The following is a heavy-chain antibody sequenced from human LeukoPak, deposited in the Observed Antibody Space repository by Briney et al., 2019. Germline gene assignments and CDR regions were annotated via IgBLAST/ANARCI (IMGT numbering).Heavy chain of an antibody. Sequence: GGSLRLSCVASGFTFSQYSMNWVRQAPGKGLEWLAYISGRTSTIHYADSVRGRFTISRDIAKKSLYLEMNSLRGEDTGVYYCARLVGASTLIDYWGQGTLVTVSS. CDR1: GFTFSQYS. J-gene: IGHJ4*02. CDR3: ARLVGASTLIDY. CDR2: ISGRTSTI. D-gene: IGHD1-26*01. V-gene: IGHV3-48*04.